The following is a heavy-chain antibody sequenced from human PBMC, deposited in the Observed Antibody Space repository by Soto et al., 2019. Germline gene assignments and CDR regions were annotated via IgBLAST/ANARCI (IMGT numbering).Heavy chain of an antibody. V-gene: IGHV4-30-4*01. CDR2: IYYSGST. CDR3: ARSRGDYYYYYYYGMDV. D-gene: IGHD4-17*01. J-gene: IGHJ6*02. CDR1: GGSISSGDYY. Sequence: PSETLSLTCTVSGGSISSGDYYWSWIRQPPGKGMAWIGYIYYSGSTYYNPSLKSRVTILVDTSKTQFALKVSSVAAADTAVYYCARSRGDYYYYYYYGMDVWGQGATVTVS.